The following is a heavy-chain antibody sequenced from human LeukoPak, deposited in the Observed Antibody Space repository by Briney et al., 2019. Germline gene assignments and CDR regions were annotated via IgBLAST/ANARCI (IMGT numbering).Heavy chain of an antibody. J-gene: IGHJ4*02. V-gene: IGHV3-23*01. CDR2: ISGSGGST. D-gene: IGHD3-3*01. Sequence: QTGGSLRLSCAASGFTFSSYGMSWVRQAPGKGLEWVSTISGSGGSTNYAASVKGRFTISRDNSKNTLYLQMNSLRAEDTAVYYCARGFPYLEWLSFDYWGQGTLVTVSS. CDR1: GFTFSSYG. CDR3: ARGFPYLEWLSFDY.